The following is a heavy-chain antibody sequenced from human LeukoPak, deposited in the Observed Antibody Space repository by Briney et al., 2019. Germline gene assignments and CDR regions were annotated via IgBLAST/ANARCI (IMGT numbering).Heavy chain of an antibody. Sequence: SETLSLTCTVSGGSISSYYWSWIRQPPGKGLEWIGYIYYSGSTNYNPSLKSRVTISVDTSKSQFSLKLSSVTAADTAVYYCARRVGSYLDYWGQGTLVTVSS. CDR1: GGSISSYY. CDR2: IYYSGST. J-gene: IGHJ4*02. V-gene: IGHV4-59*08. D-gene: IGHD3-10*01. CDR3: ARRVGSYLDY.